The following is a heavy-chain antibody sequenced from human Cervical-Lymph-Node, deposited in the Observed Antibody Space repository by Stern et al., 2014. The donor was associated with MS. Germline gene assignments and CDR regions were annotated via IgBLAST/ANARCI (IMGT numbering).Heavy chain of an antibody. CDR2: IYSGGST. CDR3: ARDLGVGKYSSSSY. D-gene: IGHD6-6*01. V-gene: IGHV3-66*01. Sequence: VQLVESGGGLVQPGGSLRLSCAASGFTVSSNDMSWVRQAPGQGLGWGSVIYSGGSTSYADSEKRSFTISRYNSKNTLSLTMNSLRAEDTAVYYCARDLGVGKYSSSSYWGQGTLVTVSS. J-gene: IGHJ4*02. CDR1: GFTVSSND.